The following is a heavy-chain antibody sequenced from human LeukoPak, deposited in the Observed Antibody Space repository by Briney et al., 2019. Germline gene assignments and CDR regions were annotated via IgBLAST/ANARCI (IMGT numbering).Heavy chain of an antibody. CDR2: INHSGST. CDR1: GGSFSGYY. J-gene: IGHJ4*02. V-gene: IGHV4-34*01. CDR3: ARARIAARPFDY. Sequence: SETLSLTCAVYGGSFSGYYWSWIRQPPGKGLEWIGEINHSGSTNYNPSLKSRVTISVDTSKNQFSLKLSSVTAADTAVYYCARARIAARPFDYWGQETLVTVSS. D-gene: IGHD6-6*01.